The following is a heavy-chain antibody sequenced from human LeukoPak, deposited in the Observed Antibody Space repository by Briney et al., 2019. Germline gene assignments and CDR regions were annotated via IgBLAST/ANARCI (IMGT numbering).Heavy chain of an antibody. D-gene: IGHD4-17*01. Sequence: GGSLRLSCAASGFTFSSYAMSWVRQAPGKGLAWVSGVSGSGRSSFYADSVRGRFIISRDNSKNTVYLQMNSLRAEDTALYYCARARYADSGFYFALWGRGTLVTVSS. V-gene: IGHV3-23*01. J-gene: IGHJ2*01. CDR3: ARARYADSGFYFAL. CDR1: GFTFSSYA. CDR2: VSGSGRSS.